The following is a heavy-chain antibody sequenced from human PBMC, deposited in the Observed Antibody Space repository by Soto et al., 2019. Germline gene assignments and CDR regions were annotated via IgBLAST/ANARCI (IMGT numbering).Heavy chain of an antibody. Sequence: QVHLQESGPGLVKPSEALSLTCTVTSGSVSSGFYYWSWIRQAPGKGLEWLGYMCYSGNANYHPSLQSRLSISVDTAKNQFSLKLASVTAADTAVYFCARGSSWPNSWFDSWGPGTLVIVSS. J-gene: IGHJ5*01. CDR2: MCYSGNA. CDR1: SGSVSSGFYY. D-gene: IGHD6-13*01. V-gene: IGHV4-61*01. CDR3: ARGSSWPNSWFDS.